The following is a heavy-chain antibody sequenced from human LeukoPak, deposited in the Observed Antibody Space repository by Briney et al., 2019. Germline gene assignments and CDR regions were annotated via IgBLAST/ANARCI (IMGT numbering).Heavy chain of an antibody. D-gene: IGHD6-19*01. Sequence: GGSLRLSCAASGFTFTSYGMHWVRQAPGKGLEWVAVIWHGGNKKYSADSLKGRFTISRDNSKNTLYLQMSSLRADDTAVYYCGRDESTSGWFAIDVWGQGTMVTVSS. CDR1: GFTFTSYG. CDR3: GRDESTSGWFAIDV. V-gene: IGHV3-33*01. J-gene: IGHJ3*01. CDR2: IWHGGNKK.